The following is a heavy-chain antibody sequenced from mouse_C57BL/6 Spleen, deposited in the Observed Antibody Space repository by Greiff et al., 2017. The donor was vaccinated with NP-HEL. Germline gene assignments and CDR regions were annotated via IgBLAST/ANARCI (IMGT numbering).Heavy chain of an antibody. V-gene: IGHV1-18*01. J-gene: IGHJ2*01. CDR3: ARGDYSNYGGYFDY. CDR1: GYTFTDYN. D-gene: IGHD2-5*01. Sequence: EVQLQQSGPELVKPGASVKIPCKASGYTFTDYNMDWVKQSHGKSLEWIGDINPNNGGTIYNQKFKGKATLTVDKSSSTAYMELRSLTSEDTAVYYCARGDYSNYGGYFDYWGQGTTLTVSS. CDR2: INPNNGGT.